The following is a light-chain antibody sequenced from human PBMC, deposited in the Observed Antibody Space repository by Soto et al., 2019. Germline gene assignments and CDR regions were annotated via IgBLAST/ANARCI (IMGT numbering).Light chain of an antibody. J-gene: IGKJ5*01. CDR1: KSISSY. CDR2: AAS. Sequence: DIQMTQSPSSLSASVGDRVTITCRTSKSISSYLNWYQQKPGKAPKLLIYAASSLQSEVPSRFSGSGSGTDFTLTISSLQPEDFATYYCQQSYSTPHTFGQGTRLETK. CDR3: QQSYSTPHT. V-gene: IGKV1-39*01.